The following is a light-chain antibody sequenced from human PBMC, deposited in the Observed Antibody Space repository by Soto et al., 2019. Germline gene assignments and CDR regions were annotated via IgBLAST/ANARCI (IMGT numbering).Light chain of an antibody. CDR3: CSYAGSSTV. V-gene: IGLV2-23*01. Sequence: QSVLTQPASVSGSPGQSITISCTRTSSDVGSYNLVSWYQQHPGKAPKLMIYEGSKRPSGVSNRFSGSKSGNTASLTISGLQAEDEADYYCCSYAGSSTVFGGGTKLTVL. CDR2: EGS. J-gene: IGLJ2*01. CDR1: SSDVGSYNL.